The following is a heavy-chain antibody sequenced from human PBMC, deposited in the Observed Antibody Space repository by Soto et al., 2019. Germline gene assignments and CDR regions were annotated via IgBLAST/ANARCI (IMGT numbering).Heavy chain of an antibody. D-gene: IGHD3-10*01. V-gene: IGHV1-3*05. CDR3: ARPMNYNDYLDY. CDR1: GYTFTSYS. J-gene: IGHJ4*02. CDR2: INGNNGNT. Sequence: QVQLVQSGAEEKKPGASVKVSCKASGYTFTSYSMHWVRQAPGQRLEWMGWINGNNGNTSYSQNFQGRVTITRDTSASTDYMELGSLRSEDTAVYYCARPMNYNDYLDYWGQGTLVTVSS.